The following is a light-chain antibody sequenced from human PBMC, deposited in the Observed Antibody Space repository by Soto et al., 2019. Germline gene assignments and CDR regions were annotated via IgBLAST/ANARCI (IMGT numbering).Light chain of an antibody. CDR2: AAS. CDR1: QGISTY. J-gene: IGKJ3*01. CDR3: QKYSSAPFT. V-gene: IGKV1-27*01. Sequence: DIQMTQSPSSLSASVGDRVTITCRASQGISTYVAWYQQKPGKVPKLLIYAASTLQSGVPSRFSGSGSGTDFTLTISSLQPEDVATYYCQKYSSAPFTFGPGTKVDIK.